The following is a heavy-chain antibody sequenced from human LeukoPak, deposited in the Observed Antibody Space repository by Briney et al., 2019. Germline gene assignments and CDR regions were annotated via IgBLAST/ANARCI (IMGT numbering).Heavy chain of an antibody. CDR1: GYTFTGYY. Sequence: GASVKVSCKASGYTFTGYYMHWVRRAPGQGLEWMGWINPNSGGTNYAQKFQGRVTMTRDTSISTAYMELSRLRSDDTAVYYCARLYYYDSSGYYDYWGQGTLVTVSS. J-gene: IGHJ4*02. D-gene: IGHD3-22*01. CDR3: ARLYYYDSSGYYDY. CDR2: INPNSGGT. V-gene: IGHV1-2*02.